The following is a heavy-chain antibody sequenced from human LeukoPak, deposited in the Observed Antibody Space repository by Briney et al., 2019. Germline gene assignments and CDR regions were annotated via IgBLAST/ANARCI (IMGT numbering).Heavy chain of an antibody. CDR1: GFTFSSYW. D-gene: IGHD3-10*01. Sequence: GGSLRLSCAASGFTFSSYWMHWVRQAPGKGLVWVSRLNGDGSGTTYADSVKGRFTISRDNAKNTLYLQMNSLRAEDTAVYYCARVRGVGYYFDCWGQGTLVTVSS. CDR3: ARVRGVGYYFDC. J-gene: IGHJ4*02. V-gene: IGHV3-74*01. CDR2: LNGDGSGT.